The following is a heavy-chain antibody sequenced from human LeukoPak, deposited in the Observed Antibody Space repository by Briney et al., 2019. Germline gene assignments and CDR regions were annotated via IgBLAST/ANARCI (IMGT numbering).Heavy chain of an antibody. Sequence: GGSLRLSCAASGFTFSTYAVNWVRQAPGKGLEWVSTISGSGDSTYYADSVKGRFTISRDNAKNTLYLQMSSLRAEGTAVYYCARGNYYGQDYWGQGTLVTVSS. J-gene: IGHJ4*02. CDR1: GFTFSTYA. CDR3: ARGNYYGQDY. D-gene: IGHD3-10*01. CDR2: ISGSGDST. V-gene: IGHV3-23*01.